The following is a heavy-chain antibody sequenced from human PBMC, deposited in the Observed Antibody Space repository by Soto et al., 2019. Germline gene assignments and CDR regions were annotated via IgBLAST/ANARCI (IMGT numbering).Heavy chain of an antibody. CDR1: GYMFSKYW. J-gene: IGHJ4*02. D-gene: IGHD6-6*01. Sequence: PXASLKISCKSCGYMFSKYWIGWVRQMPGKGLEWMGIIYPGDSDTRYSPSFQGQVTISADKSITTAYLQWRSLKASDTAIYYCVVYSSSSGRHFDYWGQGTLVTGSS. V-gene: IGHV5-51*01. CDR3: VVYSSSSGRHFDY. CDR2: IYPGDSDT.